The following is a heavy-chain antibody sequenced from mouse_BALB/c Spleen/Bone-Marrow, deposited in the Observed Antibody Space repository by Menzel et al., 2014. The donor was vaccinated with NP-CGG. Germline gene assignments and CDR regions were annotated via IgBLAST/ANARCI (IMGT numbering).Heavy chain of an antibody. CDR1: GFTFSSYT. CDR2: ISSGGGNT. Sequence: EVQVVESGGGLVKPGGSLKLSCAASGFTFSSYTMSWVRQTPEKRLEWVATISSGGGNTYYPDSVKGRFTISRDNAKNNLYLQMSSLRSEDTALYYCARPAYYYGSNYAMDYWGQGTSVTVSS. J-gene: IGHJ4*01. D-gene: IGHD1-1*01. CDR3: ARPAYYYGSNYAMDY. V-gene: IGHV5-9*03.